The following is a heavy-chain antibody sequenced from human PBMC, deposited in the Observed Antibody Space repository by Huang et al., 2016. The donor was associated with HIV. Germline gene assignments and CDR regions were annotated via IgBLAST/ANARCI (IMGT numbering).Heavy chain of an antibody. CDR1: GGSFSGYS. D-gene: IGHD3-22*01. V-gene: IGHV4-34*02. CDR2: INHRCNT. Sequence: QVQLEQWGAGLLKASETLPLTCAVYGGSFSGYSWNWLRQAPGMGLEWVGEINHRCNTNYNPSLTSGVNMSVETSKSEFSLYRTSLSAAETGTYFCARRYNSRRDYWGRGTLVTVHS. CDR3: ARRYNSRRDY. J-gene: IGHJ4*02.